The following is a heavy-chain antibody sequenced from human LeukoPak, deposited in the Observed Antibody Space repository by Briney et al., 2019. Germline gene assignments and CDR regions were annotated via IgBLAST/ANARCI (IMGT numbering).Heavy chain of an antibody. V-gene: IGHV5-51*01. CDR2: IFPGDSDS. D-gene: IGHD5-24*01. Sequence: PGESLKISCKGSGYSFTSYWIGWVRQMPGKGLEWMGIIFPGDSDSRYSPSFQGQVTISVDKSISTAYLQWNSLKASDTAIYYCARFRDDFPDYWGQGTLIIVSS. CDR1: GYSFTSYW. CDR3: ARFRDDFPDY. J-gene: IGHJ4*02.